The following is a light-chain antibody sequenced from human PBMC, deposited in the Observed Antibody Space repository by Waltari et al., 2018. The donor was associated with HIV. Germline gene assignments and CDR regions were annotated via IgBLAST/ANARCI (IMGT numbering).Light chain of an antibody. V-gene: IGLV2-14*01. Sequence: PGQSITISCTGTSSDVPFYNYVSWYQLHPGKAPKLIIYEFNNRPSGVSNRFSGSKSDNTASLTISGLQAEDEADYYCSSYTTFSTPVVFGGGTKLTVL. J-gene: IGLJ2*01. CDR1: SSDVPFYNY. CDR2: EFN. CDR3: SSYTTFSTPVV.